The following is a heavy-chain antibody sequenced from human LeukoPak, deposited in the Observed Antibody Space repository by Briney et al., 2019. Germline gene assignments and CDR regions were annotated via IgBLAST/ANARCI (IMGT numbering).Heavy chain of an antibody. D-gene: IGHD3-22*01. Sequence: SETLSLTCTVSGGSISSYYWSWIRQPPGKGLEWIGYIYYSGSTNYNPSLKSRVTISVDTSKNQFSLKLSSVTAADTAVYYCAKRKDYYDSSGPFDLWGRGTLVTVSS. CDR1: GGSISSYY. CDR3: AKRKDYYDSSGPFDL. V-gene: IGHV4-59*01. J-gene: IGHJ2*01. CDR2: IYYSGST.